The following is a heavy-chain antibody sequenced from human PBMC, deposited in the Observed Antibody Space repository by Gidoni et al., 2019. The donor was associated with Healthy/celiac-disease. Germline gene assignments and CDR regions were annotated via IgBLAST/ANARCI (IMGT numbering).Heavy chain of an antibody. J-gene: IGHJ5*02. Sequence: EVQLVESGGGLVKPGGSLRLSCAASGFAFSSYSMNWVRQAPGKGLEWVSSISSSSSYIYYADSVKGRFTISRDNAKNSLYLQMNSLRAEDTAVYYCARDVGAGAHDPWGQGTLVTVSS. CDR3: ARDVGAGAHDP. CDR2: ISSSSSYI. CDR1: GFAFSSYS. V-gene: IGHV3-21*01. D-gene: IGHD6-19*01.